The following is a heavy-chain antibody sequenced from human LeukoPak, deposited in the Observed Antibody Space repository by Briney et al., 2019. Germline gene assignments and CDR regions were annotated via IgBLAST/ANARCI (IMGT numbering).Heavy chain of an antibody. Sequence: SGGSLRLSCAASGFTVSNNHMSWVRQAPGKGLEGVSGISGSGDTYYADAVKGRFTISRDISKNTLYLQMNSLRAEDTAVYYCAEEAYYGSGTYYNGREYWGQGTLVTVSS. J-gene: IGHJ4*02. CDR2: ISGSGDT. D-gene: IGHD3-10*01. V-gene: IGHV3-53*01. CDR1: GFTVSNNH. CDR3: AEEAYYGSGTYYNGREY.